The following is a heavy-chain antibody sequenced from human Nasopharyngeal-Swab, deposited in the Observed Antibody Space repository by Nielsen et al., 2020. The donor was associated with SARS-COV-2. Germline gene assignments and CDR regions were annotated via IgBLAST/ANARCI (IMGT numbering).Heavy chain of an antibody. CDR3: ALASSGRKNNWFDP. Sequence: ASVKVSCKASGYTFSGYYLHWVRQAPGQGLEWVGGITPILGISNHAQKFQGRVTITADKSTSTAYMELSSLRSEDTALYYCALASSGRKNNWFDPWGQGTLVTVSS. CDR2: ITPILGIS. D-gene: IGHD1-1*01. J-gene: IGHJ5*02. V-gene: IGHV1-69*10. CDR1: GYTFSGYY.